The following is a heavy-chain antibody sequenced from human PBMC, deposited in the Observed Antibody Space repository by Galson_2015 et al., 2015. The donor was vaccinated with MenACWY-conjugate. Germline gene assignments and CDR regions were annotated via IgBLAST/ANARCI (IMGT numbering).Heavy chain of an antibody. CDR1: GFIFSSYS. D-gene: IGHD4/OR15-4a*01. CDR3: AKSMTILDY. J-gene: IGHJ4*02. V-gene: IGHV3-48*02. Sequence: SLRLSCAASGFIFSSYSMNWVRQAPGRGPEWISYISSSSTSINYADSVKGRFTISRDNAKNSLYLQMNSLRDEDTAVYYCAKSMTILDYWGQGTLVTVSS. CDR2: ISSSSTSI.